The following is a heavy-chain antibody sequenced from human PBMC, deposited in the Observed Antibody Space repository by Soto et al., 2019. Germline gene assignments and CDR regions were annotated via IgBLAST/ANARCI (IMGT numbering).Heavy chain of an antibody. J-gene: IGHJ6*02. CDR2: ISAYNGNT. D-gene: IGHD6-13*01. CDR1: GYTFTSYG. CDR3: AREGKIAAAFSYYYGMDV. Sequence: RASVKVSCKASGYTFTSYGISWVRQAPGQGLEWMGWISAYNGNTNYAQKLQGRVTMTTDTSTSTAYMELRSLRSDDTAVYYCAREGKIAAAFSYYYGMDVWGQGTTVTSP. V-gene: IGHV1-18*04.